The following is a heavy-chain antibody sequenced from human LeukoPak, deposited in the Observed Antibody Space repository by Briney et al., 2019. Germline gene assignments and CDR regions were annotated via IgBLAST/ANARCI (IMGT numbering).Heavy chain of an antibody. CDR2: IYYSGNT. CDR1: GGSISSSSYY. CDR3: ARVWLRSRYFDY. V-gene: IGHV4-39*07. Sequence: SSETLSLTCTVSGGSISSSSYYWGWLRQPPGKGLEWIGSIYYSGNTYYNPALKSRLTISVDTSKNQFSLKLTSVNAADTAVYYCARVWLRSRYFDYWGQGTLVTVSS. J-gene: IGHJ4*02. D-gene: IGHD5-12*01.